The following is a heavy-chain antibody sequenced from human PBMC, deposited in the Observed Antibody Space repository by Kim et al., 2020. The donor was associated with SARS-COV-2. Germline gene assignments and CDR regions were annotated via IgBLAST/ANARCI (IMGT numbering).Heavy chain of an antibody. Sequence: KGRFTISRDNSKNTLYLQMNSLRAEDTAVYYCAKGCRDGGSCYYFRYFQHWGQGTLVTVSS. CDR3: AKGCRDGGSCYYFRYFQH. J-gene: IGHJ1*01. V-gene: IGHV3-23*01. D-gene: IGHD2-15*01.